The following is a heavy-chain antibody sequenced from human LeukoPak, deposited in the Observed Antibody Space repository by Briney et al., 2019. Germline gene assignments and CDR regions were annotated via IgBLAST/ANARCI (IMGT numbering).Heavy chain of an antibody. D-gene: IGHD5-18*01. J-gene: IGHJ4*02. Sequence: ASVKVSCKVSGYTFTELSMHWVRQAPGKGLEWMGGFDPEDGETIYAQKFQGRVTMTEDTSTDTAYMELSSLRPEDTAVYYCATARQLWFYYFDYWGQGTLVTVSS. V-gene: IGHV1-24*01. CDR1: GYTFTELS. CDR3: ATARQLWFYYFDY. CDR2: FDPEDGET.